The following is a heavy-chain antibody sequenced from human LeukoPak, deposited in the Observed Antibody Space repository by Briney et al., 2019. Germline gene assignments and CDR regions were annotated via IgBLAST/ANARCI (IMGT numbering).Heavy chain of an antibody. J-gene: IGHJ1*01. V-gene: IGHV3-74*01. D-gene: IGHD3-22*01. CDR2: IKSDGRT. CDR3: ARAPSEIGGYYPEYFRH. Sequence: GGSLRLSCAASGFTLSSYWMHWVRQAPGKGLVWVSRIKSDGRTNYADSVKGRFTISGDNAKNTVSLQMNSLRAEDTGVYYCARAPSEIGGYYPEYFRHWGQGTLVIVSS. CDR1: GFTLSSYW.